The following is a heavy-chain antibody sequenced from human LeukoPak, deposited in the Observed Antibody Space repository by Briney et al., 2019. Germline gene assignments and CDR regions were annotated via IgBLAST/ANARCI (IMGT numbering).Heavy chain of an antibody. V-gene: IGHV3-48*04. CDR2: ISSSSSTI. D-gene: IGHD3-22*01. J-gene: IGHJ4*02. CDR1: GFTFSNYS. Sequence: GGSLRLSCAASGFTFSNYSMNWVRQAPGKGLEWVSYISSSSSTIYYADSVKGRFTISRDNAKNSLYLQMNSLRAEDTAVYYCARDDPLDYDSSGYLLPHPFDYWGQGTLVTVSS. CDR3: ARDDPLDYDSSGYLLPHPFDY.